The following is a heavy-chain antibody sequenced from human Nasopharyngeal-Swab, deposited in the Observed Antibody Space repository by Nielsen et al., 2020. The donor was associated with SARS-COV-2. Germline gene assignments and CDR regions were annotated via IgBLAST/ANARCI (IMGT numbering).Heavy chain of an antibody. CDR3: ARGQGPDEY. CDR1: GLSLSNYW. CDR2: IKEDGSEK. J-gene: IGHJ4*02. V-gene: IGHV3-7*03. Sequence: GESLKISCGASGLSLSNYWMSWVRQAPGKGLERVANIKEDGSEKYYVDSVKGRFTISRDNAKNSLYLQMNSLRVEDTAIYYCARGQGPDEYWGQGTLVTVSS.